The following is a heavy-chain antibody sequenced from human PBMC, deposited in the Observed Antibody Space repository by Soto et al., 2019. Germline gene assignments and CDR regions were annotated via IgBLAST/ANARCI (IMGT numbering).Heavy chain of an antibody. V-gene: IGHV1-69*02. J-gene: IGHJ4*02. CDR1: GGTFSSYT. CDR2: IIPILGIA. Sequence: QVQLVQSGAEVKKPGSSVKVSCKASGGTFSSYTISWVRQAPGQGLEWIGRIIPILGIANYAQKFQGRVTITADKSTSTAYMELSSLRSEDTAVYYCARADGYSYGSFDYWGQGTLVTVSS. CDR3: ARADGYSYGSFDY. D-gene: IGHD5-18*01.